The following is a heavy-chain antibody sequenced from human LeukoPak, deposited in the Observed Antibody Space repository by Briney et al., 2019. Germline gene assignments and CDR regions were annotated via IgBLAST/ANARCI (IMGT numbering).Heavy chain of an antibody. Sequence: GGSLRLACAASGFTFRSYWMSWVRQAPGKGLEWVANMKLDGSEEYYVDSVKGRFTISSDNAKNSLYLQMNSLRVDDTAVYYCARWARYCSSGSCYSWFDPWGQGTLVTVSS. D-gene: IGHD2-15*01. CDR3: ARWARYCSSGSCYSWFDP. CDR1: GFTFRSYW. V-gene: IGHV3-7*01. CDR2: MKLDGSEE. J-gene: IGHJ5*02.